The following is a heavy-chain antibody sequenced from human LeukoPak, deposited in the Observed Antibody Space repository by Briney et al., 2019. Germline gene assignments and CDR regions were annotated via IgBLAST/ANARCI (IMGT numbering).Heavy chain of an antibody. D-gene: IGHD3-22*01. J-gene: IGHJ4*02. CDR3: ARGPGGGSGSYYVGDY. CDR1: GFTFSSHW. Sequence: QPGGSLRLSCAASGFTFSSHWMHWVRQAPGKGLVWVSRINGDGSSTSYADSVKGRFTISRDNAKNTTYLQMNSLRAEDTAVYFCARGPGGGSGSYYVGDYWGQGTLVTVSS. V-gene: IGHV3-74*01. CDR2: INGDGSST.